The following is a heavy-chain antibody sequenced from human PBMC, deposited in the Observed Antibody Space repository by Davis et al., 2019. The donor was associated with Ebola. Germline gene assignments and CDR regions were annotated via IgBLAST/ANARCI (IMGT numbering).Heavy chain of an antibody. CDR2: IYSTGGST. Sequence: PSETLSLTCSASGDSISSSRYYWGWIRQAPGKGLEWIGSIYSTGGSTYYNPSLKSPVTISLDTSKNQFSLKLSSLTSADTAVYYCARDGQNFWSGYKFDYWGQGHLVSVSS. D-gene: IGHD3-3*01. J-gene: IGHJ4*02. V-gene: IGHV4-39*07. CDR3: ARDGQNFWSGYKFDY. CDR1: GDSISSSRYY.